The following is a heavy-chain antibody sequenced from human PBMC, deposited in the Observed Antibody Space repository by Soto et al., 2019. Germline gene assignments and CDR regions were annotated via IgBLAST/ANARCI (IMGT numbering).Heavy chain of an antibody. Sequence: GGSLRLSCAASGFTFDAYALHWVRQAPGKGLEWVSGISWSSNKIGYADSVKGRFTISRDNAKNSLYLQMNSLRAEDTALYYCAKDIGQSLAPGEPYAFDMWGQGTMVTVSS. J-gene: IGHJ3*02. CDR3: AKDIGQSLAPGEPYAFDM. CDR2: ISWSSNKI. CDR1: GFTFDAYA. D-gene: IGHD2-2*01. V-gene: IGHV3-9*01.